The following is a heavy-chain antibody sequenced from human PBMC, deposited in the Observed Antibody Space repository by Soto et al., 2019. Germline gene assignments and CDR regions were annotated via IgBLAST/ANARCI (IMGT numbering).Heavy chain of an antibody. CDR1: GYTFTSYA. V-gene: IGHV1-3*01. D-gene: IGHD2-2*03. CDR3: ARDDGYCSSTSRYVNWFDP. J-gene: IGHJ5*02. CDR2: INAGNGNT. Sequence: ASVKVSCKASGYTFTSYAMHWVRQAPGQRLEWMGWINAGNGNTKYSQKFQGRVTITRDTSASTAYMELSSLRSEDTAVYYCARDDGYCSSTSRYVNWFDPWGQGTLVTVSS.